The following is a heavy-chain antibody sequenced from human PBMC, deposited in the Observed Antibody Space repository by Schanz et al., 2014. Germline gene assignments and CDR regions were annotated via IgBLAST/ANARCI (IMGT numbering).Heavy chain of an antibody. CDR3: TRDRGALINHNDALDL. D-gene: IGHD3-16*01. Sequence: AQLVESGGGLVQPGGSLRLTCAASGFTFRGHAMHWVRQAPGQGLEKVAVTSTDGTKTYYAASVRGRFTISRDNSKNTVYLQMNSLRSEDTAVYYCTRDRGALINHNDALDLWGQGTMVSVSS. J-gene: IGHJ3*01. CDR2: TSTDGTKT. CDR1: GFTFRGHA. V-gene: IGHV3-30*04.